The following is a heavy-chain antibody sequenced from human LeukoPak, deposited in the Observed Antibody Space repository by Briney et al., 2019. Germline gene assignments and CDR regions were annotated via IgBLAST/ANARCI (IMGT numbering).Heavy chain of an antibody. CDR3: AKEIENRNGRYVDY. CDR2: ISGGGDTT. Sequence: GGSLRLSCVASGFTFSSYAMTWVRQAPGKGLEWVSGISGGGDTTHYADSVKGRFIIYRDNSRNMLSLHMRSLRVEDTAVYYCAKEIENRNGRYVDYWGQGTLVTVSS. J-gene: IGHJ4*02. CDR1: GFTFSSYA. V-gene: IGHV3-23*01. D-gene: IGHD1-14*01.